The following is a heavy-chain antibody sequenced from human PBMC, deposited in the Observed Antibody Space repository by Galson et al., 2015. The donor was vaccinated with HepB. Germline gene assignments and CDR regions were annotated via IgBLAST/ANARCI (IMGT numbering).Heavy chain of an antibody. J-gene: IGHJ4*02. CDR2: INPNSGGT. V-gene: IGHV1-2*02. CDR3: VGRGYSGYDLDY. Sequence: SVKVSCKASGYTFTGYYMHWVRQAPGQGLEWMGWINPNSGGTKYVQKFQGRVTMTRDTSISTAYMELSRLRSDDTAVYYCVGRGYSGYDLDYWGQGTLVTVSS. CDR1: GYTFTGYY. D-gene: IGHD5-12*01.